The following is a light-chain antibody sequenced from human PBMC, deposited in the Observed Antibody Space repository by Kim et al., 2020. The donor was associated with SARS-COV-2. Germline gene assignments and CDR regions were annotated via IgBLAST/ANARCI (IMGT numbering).Light chain of an antibody. Sequence: DIVMTQSPDSLAVSLGERATINCKSSQSVLYSSNNKNYLAWYQQKPGQPHKLLIYWASNRESGVPDRFSGSGSGTDFTLTISSLQAEDVAVYYCLQYYNIPRAFGHGTKLEI. J-gene: IGKJ2*01. CDR2: WAS. CDR3: LQYYNIPRA. CDR1: QSVLYSSNNKNY. V-gene: IGKV4-1*01.